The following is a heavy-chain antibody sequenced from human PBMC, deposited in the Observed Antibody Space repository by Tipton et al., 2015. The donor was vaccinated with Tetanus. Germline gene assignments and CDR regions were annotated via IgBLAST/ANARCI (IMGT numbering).Heavy chain of an antibody. CDR3: ARPSTTVTPRAFDV. Sequence: TLSLTCAVYGGSFSAYYWDWIRQPPGKGLEWIGSIYYSGSSYYNPSLESRVTISLDTSKNRFSLKLTSVTAADAAVYYCARPSTTVTPRAFDVWGQGTMVTVSS. CDR1: GGSFSAYY. V-gene: IGHV4-34*01. J-gene: IGHJ3*01. D-gene: IGHD4-17*01. CDR2: IYYSGSS.